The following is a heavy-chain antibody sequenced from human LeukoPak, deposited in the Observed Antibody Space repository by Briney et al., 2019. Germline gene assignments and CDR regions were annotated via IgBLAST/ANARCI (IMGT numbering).Heavy chain of an antibody. CDR1: SGSISSYY. J-gene: IGHJ4*02. Sequence: PAETLSHPCTVSSGSISSYYWSWIRQPPGKGLEWIGYVYYSGRINYNPSLKSRVTISLDTSKNQFSLKLRSVTAADTAVYYCAGAYSGTYYYFDYWGQGTLVTVSS. CDR3: AGAYSGTYYYFDY. CDR2: VYYSGRI. V-gene: IGHV4-59*01. D-gene: IGHD1-26*01.